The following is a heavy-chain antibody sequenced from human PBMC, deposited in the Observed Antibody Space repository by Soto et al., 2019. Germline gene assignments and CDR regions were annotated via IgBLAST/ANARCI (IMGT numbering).Heavy chain of an antibody. V-gene: IGHV4-59*01. Sequence: ETLSLTCTVSGGSISSYYWSWIRQPPGKGLEWIGYIYYSGSTNYNPSLKSRVTISVDTSKNQFSLKLSSVTAADTAVYYCARMASYDINWFDPWGQGTLVTVSS. CDR2: IYYSGST. J-gene: IGHJ5*02. CDR3: ARMASYDINWFDP. CDR1: GGSISSYY. D-gene: IGHD3-9*01.